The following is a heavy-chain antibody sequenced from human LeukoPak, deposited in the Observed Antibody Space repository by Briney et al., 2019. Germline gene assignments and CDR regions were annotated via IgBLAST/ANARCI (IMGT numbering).Heavy chain of an antibody. V-gene: IGHV3-9*01. D-gene: IGHD3-16*01. J-gene: IGHJ3*02. Sequence: GGSLRLSCAASGFTFDDYAMYWVRQAPGKGLEWVSGITWNSAYIDYADSVKGRFTISRDNAKNSLYLQMNSLRTEDTALYYCGKDGLRRGGGWDGLEIWGQGTMVTVSS. CDR1: GFTFDDYA. CDR3: GKDGLRRGGGWDGLEI. CDR2: ITWNSAYI.